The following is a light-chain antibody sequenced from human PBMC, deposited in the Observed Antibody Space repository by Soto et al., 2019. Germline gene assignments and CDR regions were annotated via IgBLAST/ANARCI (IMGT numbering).Light chain of an antibody. CDR2: GAS. CDR1: ERISNN. CDR3: QQYNNWPLT. J-gene: IGKJ4*01. Sequence: EIVMTQSPDTMSVSPGEGATLSCRASERISNNLAWYQQKRGQVPRLLLYGASTRATGIPDRFSGSGYGREFTLTISSLQSEDSSVYYCQQYNNWPLTFGGGTKVEI. V-gene: IGKV3-15*01.